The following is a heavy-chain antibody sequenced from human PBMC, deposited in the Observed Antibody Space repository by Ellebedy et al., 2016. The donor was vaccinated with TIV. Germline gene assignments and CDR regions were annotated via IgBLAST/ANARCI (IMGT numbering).Heavy chain of an antibody. V-gene: IGHV4-59*08. Sequence: SETLSLXXAVYGGSFSGYYWSWIRQPPGKGLEWIGSIYYSGSTYSNPSLKSRLTMSMDTSRNQFSLRLGSVTAADTGVYYCARHSDSGVYWGQGTLVTVSS. CDR3: ARHSDSGVY. D-gene: IGHD2-21*01. CDR2: IYYSGST. CDR1: GGSFSGYY. J-gene: IGHJ4*02.